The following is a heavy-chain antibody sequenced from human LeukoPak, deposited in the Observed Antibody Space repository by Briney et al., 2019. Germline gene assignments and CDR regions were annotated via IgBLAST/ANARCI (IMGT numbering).Heavy chain of an antibody. J-gene: IGHJ6*02. Sequence: SETLSLTCTVSGGSISSYYWHWIRQPPGKGLEWIGYISYSGSTNYNPSLKSRVTISVDTSKNQFSLKLSSVTAADTAVYYCARRGYGDLRYGMDVWGQGTMVTVSS. CDR1: GGSISSYY. V-gene: IGHV4-59*08. CDR2: ISYSGST. CDR3: ARRGYGDLRYGMDV. D-gene: IGHD5-12*01.